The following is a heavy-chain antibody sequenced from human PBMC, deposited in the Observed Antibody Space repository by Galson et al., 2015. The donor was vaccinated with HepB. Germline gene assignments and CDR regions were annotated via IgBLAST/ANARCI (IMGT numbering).Heavy chain of an antibody. V-gene: IGHV3-23*01. CDR1: GFTFSSYA. Sequence: SLRLSCAASGFTFSSYAMSWVRQAPGKGLEWVSAISGSGGSTYYADSVKGRFTISRDNSKNTVFLQLNSLRAEDTAVYYCVRVADVDYGDHSHFDYWGQGTLVTVSS. CDR2: ISGSGGST. D-gene: IGHD4-17*01. CDR3: VRVADVDYGDHSHFDY. J-gene: IGHJ4*02.